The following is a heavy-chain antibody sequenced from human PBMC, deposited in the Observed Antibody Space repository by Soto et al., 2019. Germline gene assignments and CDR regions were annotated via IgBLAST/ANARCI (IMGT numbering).Heavy chain of an antibody. J-gene: IGHJ5*02. D-gene: IGHD3-3*01. CDR2: IIPIFGTA. CDR3: ARDRGLGFLESRAWFDP. V-gene: IGHV1-69*01. Sequence: QVQLVQSGAEVKKPGSSVKVSCKASGGTFSSYAISWVRQAPGQGPEWMGGIIPIFGTANYAQKFQGRVTITADESTSTGYMGLSRLRSEDTAVYYCARDRGLGFLESRAWFDPWGQGTLVTVSS. CDR1: GGTFSSYA.